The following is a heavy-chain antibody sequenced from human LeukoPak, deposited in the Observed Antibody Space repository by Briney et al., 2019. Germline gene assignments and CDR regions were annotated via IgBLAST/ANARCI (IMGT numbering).Heavy chain of an antibody. Sequence: PSETLSLTCTVSGGSISSGSYYWSWIRQPAGKGLEWIGRIYTSGSTNYNPSLKSRVTISVDTSKNQFSLKLSSVTAADTAVYYCAYDGVDYWGQGTLVTVSS. CDR1: GGSISSGSYY. CDR3: AYDGVDY. J-gene: IGHJ4*02. V-gene: IGHV4-61*02. CDR2: IYTSGST. D-gene: IGHD3-22*01.